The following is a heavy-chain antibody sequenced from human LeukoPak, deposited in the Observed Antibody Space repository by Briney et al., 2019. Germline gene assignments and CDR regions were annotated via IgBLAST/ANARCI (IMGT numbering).Heavy chain of an antibody. CDR3: ATNSGWNYFDY. CDR2: IYSGGTT. J-gene: IGHJ4*02. D-gene: IGHD5-12*01. Sequence: GGSLRLSCAASGFTVSSNYMSWVRQAPGKGLEWVSAIYSGGTTYYADSVRGRFTISRDNSKNTLFLQMNNLRAEDTAVYYCATNSGWNYFDYWGQGTLVTVSS. V-gene: IGHV3-53*01. CDR1: GFTVSSNY.